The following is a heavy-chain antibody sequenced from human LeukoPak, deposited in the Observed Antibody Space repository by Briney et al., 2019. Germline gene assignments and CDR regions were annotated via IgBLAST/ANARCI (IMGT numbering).Heavy chain of an antibody. CDR2: IYTSGST. CDR1: GGSISSGSYY. CDR3: AIDGPSDAFDI. V-gene: IGHV4-61*02. Sequence: SQTLSLTCTVSGGSISSGSYYWSWIRQPAGKGLEWIGRIYTSGSTNYNPSLKSRVTISVDTSKNQFSLKLSSVTAADTAVYYCAIDGPSDAFDIWGQGTMVTVSS. J-gene: IGHJ3*02. D-gene: IGHD3/OR15-3a*01.